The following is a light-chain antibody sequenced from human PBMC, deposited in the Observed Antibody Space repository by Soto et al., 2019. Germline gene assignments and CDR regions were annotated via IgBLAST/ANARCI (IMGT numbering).Light chain of an antibody. Sequence: QSALTQPASVSGSPGQSITISCTGTSSDVGSYNLVSWYQQHPGKAPKLMIYEVSKRPSGVSNRFSGSKSGNTASPTISGLQAEDEADYYCCSYAGSHYVFGTGTKVTVL. CDR2: EVS. V-gene: IGLV2-23*02. J-gene: IGLJ1*01. CDR1: SSDVGSYNL. CDR3: CSYAGSHYV.